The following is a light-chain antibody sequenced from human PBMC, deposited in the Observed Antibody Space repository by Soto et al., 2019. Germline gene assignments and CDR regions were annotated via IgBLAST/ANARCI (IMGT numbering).Light chain of an antibody. CDR2: GES. CDR1: QSISRH. V-gene: IGKV1-39*01. Sequence: DIQMTQSPSSLSASVVDRVTITCRASQSISRHLNWYQQTPGKAPKLLIYGESSLQSGVPSRISGSGYGTDGNLSISSMQPEDGATDYCKQRYSAHLNCGGGNKVDI. J-gene: IGKJ4*01. CDR3: KQRYSAHLN.